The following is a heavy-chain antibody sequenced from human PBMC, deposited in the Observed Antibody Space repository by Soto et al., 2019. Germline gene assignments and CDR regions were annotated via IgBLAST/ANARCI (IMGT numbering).Heavy chain of an antibody. Sequence: GSGPTLVNPTQTLTPTCTFSGSSLSTSGVAVGWIRQPPGKALEWLALIYWDDDKRYSPSLKSRLTITKDTSKNQVVLTMTNMDPVDTSTYYCAHRLARGATGLYFQHWGQGTPVPVSS. V-gene: IGHV2-5*02. CDR3: AHRLARGATGLYFQH. CDR1: GSSLSTSGVA. CDR2: IYWDDDK. J-gene: IGHJ1*01. D-gene: IGHD3-9*01.